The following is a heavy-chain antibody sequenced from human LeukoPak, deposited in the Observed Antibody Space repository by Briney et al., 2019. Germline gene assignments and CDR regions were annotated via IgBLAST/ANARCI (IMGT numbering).Heavy chain of an antibody. D-gene: IGHD4-17*01. CDR1: GFTFSTYW. V-gene: IGHV3-74*01. Sequence: GGSLRLSCAASGFTFSTYWMHWVRQAPGKGLVWVARIKGDGSSTIYADSVKGRFTIPRDNSKNTLYLQTSSLRVEDTAVHYCARASTTVPNLLDHWGRGTLVTVSS. J-gene: IGHJ4*02. CDR3: ARASTTVPNLLDH. CDR2: IKGDGSST.